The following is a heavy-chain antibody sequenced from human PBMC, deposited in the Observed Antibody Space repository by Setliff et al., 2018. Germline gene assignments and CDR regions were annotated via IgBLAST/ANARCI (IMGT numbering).Heavy chain of an antibody. D-gene: IGHD3-22*01. CDR1: GGSMTDFF. J-gene: IGHJ4*02. CDR2: IYYSGST. Sequence: PSETLSLTCSVAGGSMTDFFWHWIRQSPGKGLEWVGTIYYSGSTYYNPSLKSRVIISVDTSKTQFSLRLSSVTAADTAVYYCARGSYYDSSGYSPDFFDYWGQGTLVTVSS. CDR3: ARGSYYDSSGYSPDFFDY. V-gene: IGHV4-59*01.